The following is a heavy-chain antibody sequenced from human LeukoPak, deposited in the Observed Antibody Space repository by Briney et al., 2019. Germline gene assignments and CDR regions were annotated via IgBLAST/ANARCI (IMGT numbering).Heavy chain of an antibody. J-gene: IGHJ5*02. D-gene: IGHD2-2*01. CDR3: ARGMGYYCSSTSCYKINWFDP. CDR1: GGSFSGYY. CDR2: INHGGST. V-gene: IGHV4-34*01. Sequence: SETLSLTCAVYGGSFSGYYWSWIRQPPGKGLEWIGEINHGGSTNYNPSLKSRVTISVDTSKNQFSLKLSSVTAADTAVYYCARGMGYYCSSTSCYKINWFDPWGQGTLVTVSS.